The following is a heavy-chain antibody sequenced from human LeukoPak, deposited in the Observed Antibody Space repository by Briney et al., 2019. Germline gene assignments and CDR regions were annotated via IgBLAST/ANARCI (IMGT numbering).Heavy chain of an antibody. CDR2: IYSSGST. Sequence: SETLSLTCTVSGGSVSSDSYHWTWIRQPPGKGLEWVGYIYSSGSTNYNPSLKSRATISVDTSKNQFSLKLSSVTAADTAVYYCARGGNEYSSKGPGSYFDYWGQGTLVTVSS. CDR1: GGSVSSDSYH. J-gene: IGHJ4*02. V-gene: IGHV4-61*01. CDR3: ARGGNEYSSKGPGSYFDY. D-gene: IGHD6-6*01.